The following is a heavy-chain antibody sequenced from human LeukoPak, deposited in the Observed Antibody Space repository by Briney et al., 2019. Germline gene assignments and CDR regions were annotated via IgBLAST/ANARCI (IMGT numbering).Heavy chain of an antibody. CDR2: IRQDGSGI. V-gene: IGHV3-7*01. CDR1: GFTFSRYW. Sequence: GGSLRLSCAASGFTFSRYWMCWVRQAPGKGLEWVANIRQDGSGIYYVDSVKGRFTISRDNAKISLYLHMSSLRAEDTAVYYCARGDSYDSTGLYGYWGQGTLVTVSS. D-gene: IGHD3-22*01. J-gene: IGHJ4*02. CDR3: ARGDSYDSTGLYGY.